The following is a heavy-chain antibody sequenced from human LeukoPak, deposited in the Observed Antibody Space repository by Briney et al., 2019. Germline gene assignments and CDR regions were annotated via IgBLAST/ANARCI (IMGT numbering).Heavy chain of an antibody. CDR2: IYYSGST. D-gene: IGHD1-26*01. CDR1: GYSISSSYY. Sequence: SETLSLTCTVSGYSISSSYYWSWIRQPPGKGLAWIGYIYYSGSTNYNPSLKSRVTISVETSKNEFSLKLRSVTAADTAVYYCAKVMGGSYSRLDYWGQGTLVTVSS. CDR3: AKVMGGSYSRLDY. V-gene: IGHV4-61*01. J-gene: IGHJ4*02.